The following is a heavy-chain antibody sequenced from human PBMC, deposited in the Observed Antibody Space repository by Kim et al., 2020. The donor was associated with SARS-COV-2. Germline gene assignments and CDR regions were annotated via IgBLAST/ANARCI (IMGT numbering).Heavy chain of an antibody. CDR2: INPNSGGT. Sequence: ASVKVSCKASGYTFTGYYMHWVRQAPGQGLEWMGWINPNSGGTNYAQKFQGRVTMTRDTSISTAYMELSRLRSDDTAVYYCAAGAYYGPGLPPLAVWGQGTTVTVSS. CDR1: GYTFTGYY. CDR3: AAGAYYGPGLPPLAV. D-gene: IGHD3-10*01. V-gene: IGHV1-2*02. J-gene: IGHJ6*02.